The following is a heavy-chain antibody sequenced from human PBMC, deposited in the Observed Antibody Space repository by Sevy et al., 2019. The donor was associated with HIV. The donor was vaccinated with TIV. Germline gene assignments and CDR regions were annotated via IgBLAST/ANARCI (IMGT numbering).Heavy chain of an antibody. CDR3: TSGISVTTVTPFDY. J-gene: IGHJ4*02. D-gene: IGHD4-17*01. CDR1: GFTFSGSA. Sequence: GESLKISCAASGFTFSGSAMHWVRQASGKGLEWVGRIRSKANSYATAYAASVKGRFTISRDDSKNTAYLQMNSLKTEDTAVYYCTSGISVTTVTPFDYWGQGTLVTVSS. CDR2: IRSKANSYAT. V-gene: IGHV3-73*01.